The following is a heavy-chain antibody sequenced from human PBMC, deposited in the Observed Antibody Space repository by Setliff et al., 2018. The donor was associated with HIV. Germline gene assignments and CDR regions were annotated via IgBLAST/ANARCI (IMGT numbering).Heavy chain of an antibody. CDR2: IYTSGRT. D-gene: IGHD3-22*01. CDR3: ASLFHDTSAPWLYYFDH. Sequence: SETLSLTCTVSGGSISSGSYYWSWIRQPAGKGLEWIGLIYTSGRTNFNPSLKSRVTISVDTSKNQFSLNLSSVTAADTAVYYCASLFHDTSAPWLYYFDHWGQGTLVT. CDR1: GGSISSGSYY. V-gene: IGHV4-61*02. J-gene: IGHJ4*02.